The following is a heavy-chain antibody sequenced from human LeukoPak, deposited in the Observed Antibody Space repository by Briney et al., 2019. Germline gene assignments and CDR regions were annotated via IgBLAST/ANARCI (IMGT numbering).Heavy chain of an antibody. Sequence: SETLSLTCSVSGGSVNGYYWNWIRQAPGKGLEWIGFIHYSGLTVYSPSLQSRVSMSVDTSRNQFSLDLSSVTAADTALYYCARDPPEDEWNSLDSWGQGILVTVSS. CDR1: GGSVNGYY. CDR3: ARDPPEDEWNSLDS. J-gene: IGHJ4*02. CDR2: IHYSGLT. D-gene: IGHD1-7*01. V-gene: IGHV4-59*02.